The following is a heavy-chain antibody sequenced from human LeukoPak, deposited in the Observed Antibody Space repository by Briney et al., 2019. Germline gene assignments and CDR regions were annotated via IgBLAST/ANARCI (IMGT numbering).Heavy chain of an antibody. CDR1: GFTFDDYA. V-gene: IGHV3-9*01. J-gene: IGHJ6*02. CDR2: ISWNSGSI. D-gene: IGHD3-10*01. Sequence: GGSLRLSCAASGFTFDDYAMHWVRQAPGKGLEWVSGISWNSGSIGYVDSVKGRFTISRDNAKNSLYLQMNSLRAEDTALYYCAKDFDYGSGSRYYGMDVWGQGTTVTVSS. CDR3: AKDFDYGSGSRYYGMDV.